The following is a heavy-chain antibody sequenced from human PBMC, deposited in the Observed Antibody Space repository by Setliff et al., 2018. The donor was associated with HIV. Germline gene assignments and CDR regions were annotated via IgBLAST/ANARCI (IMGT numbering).Heavy chain of an antibody. J-gene: IGHJ4*02. D-gene: IGHD3-10*01. CDR3: ARQPPLSALQSWFGDY. V-gene: IGHV4-38-2*01. CDR2: INHSGNT. Sequence: PSETLSLTCDVFGFSISSGHYWGWIRQPPGKGLEWIGSINHSGNTYYTPSLKSRVTISVDASKNQFSLRLTSVTAADTAVYYCARQPPLSALQSWFGDYWGQGALVTVSS. CDR1: GFSISSGHY.